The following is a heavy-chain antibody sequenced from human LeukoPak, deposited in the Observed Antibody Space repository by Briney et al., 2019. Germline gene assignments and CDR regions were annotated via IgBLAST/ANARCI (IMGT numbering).Heavy chain of an antibody. CDR3: ARPRIVGATTGAYDY. J-gene: IGHJ4*02. Sequence: PSETLSLTCAVYGGSFSGYYWSWIRQPPGKGLEWIGEINHSGSTNYNPSLKSRVTISVDTSKNQFSLKLSSVTAADTAVYYCARPRIVGATTGAYDYWGQGTLVTVSS. V-gene: IGHV4-34*01. CDR1: GGSFSGYY. CDR2: INHSGST. D-gene: IGHD1-26*01.